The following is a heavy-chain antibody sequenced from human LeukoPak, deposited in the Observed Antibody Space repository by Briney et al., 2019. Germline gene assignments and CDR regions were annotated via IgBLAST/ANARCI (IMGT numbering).Heavy chain of an antibody. CDR2: IDPSDSYT. D-gene: IGHD6-19*01. CDR1: GSRFTSYW. V-gene: IGHV5-10-1*01. J-gene: IGHJ6*02. CDR3: ARQGAVAGTRYHYGMDV. Sequence: GESLRISCKGSGSRFTSYWISWVRQMPGKGLEWMGKIDPSDSYTNYSPSFQGHVTISADKSISTAYLQWSSLKASDTAMYYCARQGAVAGTRYHYGMDVWGQGTTVTVSS.